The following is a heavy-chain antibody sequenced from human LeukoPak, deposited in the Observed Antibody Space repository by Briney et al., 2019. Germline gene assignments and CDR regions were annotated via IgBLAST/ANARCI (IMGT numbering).Heavy chain of an antibody. V-gene: IGHV3-23*01. D-gene: IGHD2-15*01. CDR1: GFTFNSFA. CDR2: ISASGGDT. Sequence: PGGSLRLSCAASGFTFNSFAMSWVRQAPGKGLEWVSTISASGGDTYYADSVKGRFTISRDNSKNTLYLQMNSLRAEDTAVYYCAREGGAHGGLDYWGQGTLVTVSS. CDR3: AREGGAHGGLDY. J-gene: IGHJ4*02.